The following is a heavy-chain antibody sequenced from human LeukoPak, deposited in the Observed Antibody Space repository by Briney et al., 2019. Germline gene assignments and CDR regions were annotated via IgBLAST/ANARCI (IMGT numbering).Heavy chain of an antibody. J-gene: IGHJ5*02. D-gene: IGHD6-13*01. CDR2: INPNSGVT. CDR3: ARDPGIAVAGNSFDP. Sequence: ASVKVSCKASGYTFTDYYMHWVRQAPGQGLEWMGRINPNSGVTKYAERFQGRVTMTRDTSISTAYMELSRLRSDDAAVYYCARDPGIAVAGNSFDPWGQGTLVTVSS. CDR1: GYTFTDYY. V-gene: IGHV1-2*06.